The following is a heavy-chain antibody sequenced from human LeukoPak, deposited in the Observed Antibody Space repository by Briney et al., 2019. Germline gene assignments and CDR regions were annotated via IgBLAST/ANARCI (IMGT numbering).Heavy chain of an antibody. CDR1: GFTFSSYA. CDR3: AKVGGYSSSWYPNQPFDY. CDR2: ISGSGGST. D-gene: IGHD6-13*01. Sequence: GGSLRLSCAASGFTFSSYAMSWVRQAPGKGLEWVSAISGSGGSTYYADSVKGRFTISRDNSKNTLYLQMNSLRAGDTAVYYCAKVGGYSSSWYPNQPFDYWGQGTLVTVSS. J-gene: IGHJ4*02. V-gene: IGHV3-23*01.